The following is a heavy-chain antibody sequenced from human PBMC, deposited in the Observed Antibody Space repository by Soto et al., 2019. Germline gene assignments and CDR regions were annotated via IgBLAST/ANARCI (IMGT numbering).Heavy chain of an antibody. CDR1: GGSISSGGYY. CDR3: ARGFGRRAYFDY. Sequence: KTSETLSLTCTVSGGSISSGGYYWSWIRQHPGKGLEWIGYIYYSGSTYYNPSLKSRVTISVDTSKNQFSLKLSSVTAADTAVYYCARGFGRRAYFDYWGQGTLVTVS. CDR2: IYYSGST. D-gene: IGHD1-26*01. V-gene: IGHV4-31*03. J-gene: IGHJ4*02.